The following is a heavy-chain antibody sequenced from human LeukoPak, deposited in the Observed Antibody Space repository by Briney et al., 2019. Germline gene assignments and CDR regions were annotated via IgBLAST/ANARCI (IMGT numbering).Heavy chain of an antibody. CDR3: AKDIGGYSSGCLDY. J-gene: IGHJ4*02. CDR1: GFTFDDYA. Sequence: ALSLSCAASGFTFDDYAMHWVRQAPGKGLEWVSGISWNSGSIGYADSVKGRFTISRDNAKNSLYLQMNSLRAEDTALYYCAKDIGGYSSGCLDYWGQGTLVTVSS. D-gene: IGHD6-19*01. V-gene: IGHV3-9*01. CDR2: ISWNSGSI.